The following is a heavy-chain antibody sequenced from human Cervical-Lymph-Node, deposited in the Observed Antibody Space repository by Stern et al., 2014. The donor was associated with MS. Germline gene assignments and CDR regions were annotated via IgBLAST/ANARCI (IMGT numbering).Heavy chain of an antibody. CDR2: ISRSSSSI. D-gene: IGHD2/OR15-2a*01. Sequence: VQLMQSGGGLAQPGGSLRLSCAASGFSLSDYSMNWVRQAPGKGLEWISYISRSSSSIYYADSVKGRFTISRDNGQNAQFLQMNSLRAEDTAVYYCVRSALTSFDYWGQGTLVAVSS. J-gene: IGHJ4*02. V-gene: IGHV3-48*01. CDR1: GFSLSDYS. CDR3: VRSALTSFDY.